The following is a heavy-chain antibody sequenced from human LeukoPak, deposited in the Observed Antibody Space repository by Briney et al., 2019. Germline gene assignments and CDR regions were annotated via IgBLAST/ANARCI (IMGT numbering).Heavy chain of an antibody. V-gene: IGHV4-31*03. CDR1: GGSISNDAYF. CDR2: IYYSGST. D-gene: IGHD6-6*01. Sequence: SETLSLTCTVSGGSISNDAYFWSWIRQHPGKGLEWIGYIYYSGSTYYNPSLKSRVTISVDTSKNQFSLKLSSVTAADTAVYYCARTSIATRHFDYWGQGTPVTVSS. CDR3: ARTSIATRHFDY. J-gene: IGHJ4*02.